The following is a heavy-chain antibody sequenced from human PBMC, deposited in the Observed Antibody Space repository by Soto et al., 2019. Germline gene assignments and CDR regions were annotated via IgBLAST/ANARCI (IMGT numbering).Heavy chain of an antibody. CDR2: INPSGGST. J-gene: IGHJ6*02. D-gene: IGHD2-2*01. CDR3: ARSLIVVVPAAMGPYGMDV. CDR1: GYTFTSYY. V-gene: IGHV1-46*01. Sequence: GASVKVSCKASGYTFTSYYMHWVRQAPGQGLEWMGIINPSGGSTSYAQKFQGRVTMTRDTSTSTVYMELSSLRSEDTAVYYCARSLIVVVPAAMGPYGMDVWGQGTTVTVSS.